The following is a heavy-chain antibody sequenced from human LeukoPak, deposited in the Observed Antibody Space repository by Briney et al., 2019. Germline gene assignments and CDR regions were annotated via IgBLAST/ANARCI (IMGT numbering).Heavy chain of an antibody. J-gene: IGHJ3*02. V-gene: IGHV3-7*01. CDR2: IKQDGSEK. D-gene: IGHD3-10*01. CDR3: ARVRRITMVRGVIGGAFDI. CDR1: GFTFSSYW. Sequence: GGSLRLSCAASGFTFSSYWMSWVRQAPGKGLEWVANIKQDGSEKYYVDSVKGRFTISRDNAKNSLYLQMNSLRAEDTAVYYCARVRRITMVRGVIGGAFDIWGQGTMVTVSS.